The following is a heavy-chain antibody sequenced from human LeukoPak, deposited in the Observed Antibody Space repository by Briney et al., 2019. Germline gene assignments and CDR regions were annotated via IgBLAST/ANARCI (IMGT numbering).Heavy chain of an antibody. Sequence: PSETLSLTCTVSGGSISSYYWSWIRQPPGKGLEWIGYIYYSGGTNYNPSLKSRVTISVDTSKNQFSLKLSSVTAADTAVYYCARHPVPSLDYGDYGYWGQGTLVTVSS. CDR3: ARHPVPSLDYGDYGY. CDR1: GGSISSYY. D-gene: IGHD4-17*01. J-gene: IGHJ4*02. V-gene: IGHV4-59*08. CDR2: IYYSGGT.